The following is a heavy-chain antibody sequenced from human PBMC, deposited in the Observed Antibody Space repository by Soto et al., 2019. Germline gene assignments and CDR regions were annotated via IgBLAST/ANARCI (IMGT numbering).Heavy chain of an antibody. CDR2: VSETGTVT. D-gene: IGHD3-16*01. Sequence: GGSLRLSCVASGINLINHAMTWVRQAPGKGLEWVSTVSETGTVTYYADSVKGRFTIPRDNSRNTLYLQLNNLRAEDTAVYYCVTGSSGTRGEDFWGQGALVTVSS. J-gene: IGHJ4*02. CDR1: GINLINHA. CDR3: VTGSSGTRGEDF. V-gene: IGHV3-23*01.